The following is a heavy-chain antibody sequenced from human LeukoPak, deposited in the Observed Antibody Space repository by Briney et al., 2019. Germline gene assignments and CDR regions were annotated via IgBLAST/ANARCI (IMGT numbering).Heavy chain of an antibody. CDR1: GFSFSGYG. V-gene: IGHV3-30*03. Sequence: GGSLRLSCAASGFSFSGYGMQWVRQAPGKGLEWEAVISDDGFKTYYIDSVKGRFTISRDNSDNTLYLQMNSLKTDDTAIYYCVGGLSGCGGGICYPTDYWGQGTMVTVSS. CDR2: ISDDGFKT. D-gene: IGHD2-15*01. J-gene: IGHJ4*02. CDR3: VGGLSGCGGGICYPTDY.